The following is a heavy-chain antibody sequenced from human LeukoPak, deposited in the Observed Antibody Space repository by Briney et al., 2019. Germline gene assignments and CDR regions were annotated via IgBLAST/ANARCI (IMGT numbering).Heavy chain of an antibody. CDR2: IYPGDSDT. J-gene: IGHJ2*01. CDR3: ARRATSYEYFDL. D-gene: IGHD2-15*01. V-gene: IGHV5-51*01. CDR1: GSSFATYW. Sequence: GESLQISCKGSGSSFATYWIGWVRQLPGKGLEWMGIIYPGDSDTRYSPSFQGQVTISADKSITTAYLQWRSLKASDTAMYYCARRATSYEYFDLWGRGTLVTVSS.